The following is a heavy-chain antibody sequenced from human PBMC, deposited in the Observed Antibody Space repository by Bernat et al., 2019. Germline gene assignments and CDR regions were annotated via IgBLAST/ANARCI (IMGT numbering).Heavy chain of an antibody. CDR1: GFTFGSYW. CDR3: ARGSPGYSSSWYLNY. J-gene: IGHJ4*02. D-gene: IGHD6-13*01. CDR2: IQQDGSET. Sequence: EVQLVESGGGLVQPGGSLRLSCAASGFTFGSYWMSWVLQAPGKGLEWVANIQQDGSETYYVDSVKGRFIISRDNAKNSLYLQMSSLRAEDTALYYCARGSPGYSSSWYLNYWGQGTLVTVSS. V-gene: IGHV3-7*03.